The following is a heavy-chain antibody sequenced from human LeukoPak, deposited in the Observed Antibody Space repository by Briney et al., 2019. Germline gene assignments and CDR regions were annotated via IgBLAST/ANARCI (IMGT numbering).Heavy chain of an antibody. CDR2: IYTSGST. D-gene: IGHD6-19*01. Sequence: ASQTLSLTCTVSGGSISSGSYYWSWIRQPAGKGLEWIGRIYTSGSTNYNPSLKSRVTISVDTSKNQFSPKLSSVTAADTAVYYCARDLGSGWYFDYWGQGTLVTVSS. J-gene: IGHJ4*02. CDR3: ARDLGSGWYFDY. V-gene: IGHV4-61*02. CDR1: GGSISSGSYY.